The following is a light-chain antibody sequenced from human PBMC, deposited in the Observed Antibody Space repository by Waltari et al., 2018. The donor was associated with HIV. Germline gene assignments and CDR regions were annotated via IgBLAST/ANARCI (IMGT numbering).Light chain of an antibody. CDR2: EDS. V-gene: IGLV2-8*01. CDR1: SSDVGGYNY. Sequence: QSALTQPASVSGSPGQSVTIPCTGTSSDVGGYNYVSWYQQHPGKAPKLMIYEDSKRPSGVPDRFSGSKSGNTASLTVSGLQAEDEADYYCSSYAGSNNLVFGGGTKLTVL. CDR3: SSYAGSNNLV. J-gene: IGLJ2*01.